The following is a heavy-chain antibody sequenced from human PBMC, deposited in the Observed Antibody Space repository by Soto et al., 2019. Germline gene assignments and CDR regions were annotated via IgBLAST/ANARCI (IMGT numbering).Heavy chain of an antibody. D-gene: IGHD5-12*01. J-gene: IGHJ1*01. CDR2: INAGNGNT. CDR3: ARSAKKTWLPDF. CDR1: GFSFIDYS. V-gene: IGHV1-3*01. Sequence: ASVKVSCKASGFSFIDYSILWVRQAPGQSLEWLGWINAGNGNTKYSHKFQDRVTITSDTSATTTYMELRSLRSEDAAVFYCARSAKKTWLPDFWGQGTLVTVSS.